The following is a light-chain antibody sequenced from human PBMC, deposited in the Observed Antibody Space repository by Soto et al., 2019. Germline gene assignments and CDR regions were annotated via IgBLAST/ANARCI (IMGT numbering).Light chain of an antibody. CDR1: QSISTY. V-gene: IGKV1-39*01. CDR2: AAS. CDR3: QQSYSTPFT. Sequence: DIQMTQSPSSLSASVGDRVTITCRASQSISTYLNWYQQKAGKAPKVMIHAASSLQSGVPSRFSGSGSGTDFTRTISSLQPEDFGNYYCQQSYSTPFTFAPGTKVD. J-gene: IGKJ3*01.